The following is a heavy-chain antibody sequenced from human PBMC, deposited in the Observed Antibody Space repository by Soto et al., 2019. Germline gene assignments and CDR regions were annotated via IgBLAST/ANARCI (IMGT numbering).Heavy chain of an antibody. CDR1: GFTFSTYS. CDR3: AGEPFYYHGRDV. CDR2: ISRASDYI. V-gene: IGHV3-21*01. J-gene: IGHJ6*02. Sequence: GGSLRLSCAASGFTFSTYSMNWVRQAPGKGLEWVSSISRASDYIYYADSVKGRFTTSRDNAKNSLYLQMNTLRAEDTAMYYCAGEPFYYHGRDVWGQGTTVTVS.